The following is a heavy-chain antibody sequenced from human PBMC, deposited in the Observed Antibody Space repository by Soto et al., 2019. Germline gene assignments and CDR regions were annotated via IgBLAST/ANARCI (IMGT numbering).Heavy chain of an antibody. CDR1: GFTFNSYG. CDR2: ISYDGSNT. Sequence: QVQLVESGGGVVQPGRSLRLSCAASGFTFNSYGMHWVRQAPGKGLEWVAVISYDGSNTYYADSVKGRFTISRDNSKNTLWLQMNSLRAEDTAVYYCAKLPQMVRGVISYYGMDVWGQGITVTVSS. D-gene: IGHD3-10*01. CDR3: AKLPQMVRGVISYYGMDV. V-gene: IGHV3-30*18. J-gene: IGHJ6*02.